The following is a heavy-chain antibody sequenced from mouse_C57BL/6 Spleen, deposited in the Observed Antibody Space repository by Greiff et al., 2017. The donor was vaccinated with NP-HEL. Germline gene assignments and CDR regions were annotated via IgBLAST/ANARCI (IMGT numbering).Heavy chain of an antibody. V-gene: IGHV1-50*01. CDR3: ASRDDGPWFAY. J-gene: IGHJ3*01. D-gene: IGHD2-14*01. Sequence: QVQLQQPGAELVKPGASVKLSCKASGYTFTSHWMQWVKQRPGQGLEWIGEIDPSDSYTNYNQKFKGKATLTVDTSSSTAYMQLSSLTSEDSAVYYCASRDDGPWFAYWGQGTLVTVSA. CDR2: IDPSDSYT. CDR1: GYTFTSHW.